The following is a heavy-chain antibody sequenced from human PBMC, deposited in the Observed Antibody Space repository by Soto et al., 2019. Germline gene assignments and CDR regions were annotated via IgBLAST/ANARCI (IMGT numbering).Heavy chain of an antibody. CDR2: ISSSSSYI. J-gene: IGHJ4*02. V-gene: IGHV3-21*01. CDR1: GFTFSSYS. D-gene: IGHD2-15*01. Sequence: GGSLRLSCAASGFTFSSYSMNWVRQAPGKGLEWVSSISSSSSYIYYADSVKGRFTISRDNAKNSLYLQMNSLRAEDTAVYYCASRDCSGGSCYIFDYWGQGTLVTVSS. CDR3: ASRDCSGGSCYIFDY.